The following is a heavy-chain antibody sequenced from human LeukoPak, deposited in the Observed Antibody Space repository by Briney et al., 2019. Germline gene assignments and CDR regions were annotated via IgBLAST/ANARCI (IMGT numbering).Heavy chain of an antibody. D-gene: IGHD3-10*01. J-gene: IGHJ4*02. CDR2: IYYSGST. CDR1: GGSISSGGYY. V-gene: IGHV4-31*01. CDR3: ASYGSGPRYYFDY. Sequence: SQTLSLTCTVSGGSISSGGYYWSWIRQHPGKGLEWIGYIYYSGSTYYNPSLKSQVTISVDTSKNQFSLKLSSVTAADTAVYYCASYGSGPRYYFDYWGQGTLVTVSS.